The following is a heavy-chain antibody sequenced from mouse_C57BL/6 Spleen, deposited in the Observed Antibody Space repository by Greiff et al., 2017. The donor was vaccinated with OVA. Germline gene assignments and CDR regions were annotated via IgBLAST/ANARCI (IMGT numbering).Heavy chain of an antibody. CDR3: ARDYYGSSPSFAY. D-gene: IGHD1-1*01. V-gene: IGHV3-6*01. CDR2: ISYDGSN. Sequence: VQLQQSGPGLVKPSQSLSLTCSVTGYSITSGYYWNWIRQFPGNKLEWMGYISYDGSNNYNPSLKNRISITRDTSKNQFFLKLNSVTTEDTATYYCARDYYGSSPSFAYWGQGTLVTVSA. CDR1: GYSITSGYY. J-gene: IGHJ3*01.